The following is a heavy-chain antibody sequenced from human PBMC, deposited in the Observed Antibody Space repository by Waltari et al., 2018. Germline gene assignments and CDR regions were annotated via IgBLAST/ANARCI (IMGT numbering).Heavy chain of an antibody. D-gene: IGHD4-4*01. CDR2: ISPYNGNS. V-gene: IGHV1-18*01. CDR3: ARVVGDYSTSFYYFYYGMDV. Sequence: QAQLVQSGPEVTKPGASVKVSCKASGYTFSSYGVTLVRQAPGQGLEWMGWISPYNGNSNYTQRLQGRITMTTDKSTTTAYLELRSLRSDDTAVYYCARVVGDYSTSFYYFYYGMDVWGQGTTVIVSS. J-gene: IGHJ6*02. CDR1: GYTFSSYG.